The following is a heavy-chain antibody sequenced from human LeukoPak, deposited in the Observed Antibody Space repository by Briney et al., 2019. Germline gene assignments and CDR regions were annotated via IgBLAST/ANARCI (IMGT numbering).Heavy chain of an antibody. CDR1: GGSISSYY. J-gene: IGHJ6*03. D-gene: IGHD3-22*01. CDR3: ARSSGSYDYYYYMDV. Sequence: PSETLSLTCTVSGGSISSYYWSWIRQPPGKGLEWIGYVHHSGRTDYNPSLKSRVTISVDTSKNQVSLKLSSVTAADTAVYSCARSSGSYDYYYYMDVWGKGTTVTVSS. CDR2: VHHSGRT. V-gene: IGHV4-59*01.